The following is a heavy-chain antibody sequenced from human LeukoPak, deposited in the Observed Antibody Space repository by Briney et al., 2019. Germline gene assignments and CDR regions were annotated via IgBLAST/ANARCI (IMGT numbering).Heavy chain of an antibody. V-gene: IGHV3-23*01. J-gene: IGHJ4*02. CDR2: ISGDGANT. Sequence: GGSLRLSCAASGFTFTGYAMSWVRQAPGKGLEWVAVISGDGANTHYADSVQGRFTIFRDNSKNTLYLQMNSLRAEDTAVYYCAKEPPEFDYWGQGTLVTVSS. CDR1: GFTFTGYA. CDR3: AKEPPEFDY.